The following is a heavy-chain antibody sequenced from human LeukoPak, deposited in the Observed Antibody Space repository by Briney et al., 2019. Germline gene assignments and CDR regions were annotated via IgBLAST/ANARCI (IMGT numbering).Heavy chain of an antibody. V-gene: IGHV3-33*01. J-gene: IGHJ4*02. CDR3: ARDGARNSNQDY. D-gene: IGHD6-13*01. Sequence: GGSLRLSCAASGFTFSSYGMHWVRQAPGKGLEWVAVIWYDGSNKYYADSVKGRFTISRDNSKNTLYLQMNSLRAEDTAVYYCARDGARNSNQDYWGQGTLVTVSS. CDR1: GFTFSSYG. CDR2: IWYDGSNK.